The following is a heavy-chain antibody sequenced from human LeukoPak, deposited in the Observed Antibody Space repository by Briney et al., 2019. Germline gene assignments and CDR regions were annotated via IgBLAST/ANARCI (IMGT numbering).Heavy chain of an antibody. V-gene: IGHV3-23*01. CDR1: GFTFSSDA. J-gene: IGHJ6*02. D-gene: IGHD2-2*01. Sequence: GGSLRLSCAASGFTFSSDAMSWVRQAPGKGLEWVSVIFGSGGSTYYADSVKGRLTISRDNSKNTLYLQMNSLRAEDTAVYYCARELCYQRRYYYGMDVWGQGTTVTVSS. CDR3: ARELCYQRRYYYGMDV. CDR2: IFGSGGST.